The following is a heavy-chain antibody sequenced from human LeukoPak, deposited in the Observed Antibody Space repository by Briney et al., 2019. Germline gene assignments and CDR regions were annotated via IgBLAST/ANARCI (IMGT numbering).Heavy chain of an antibody. Sequence: SVKVSCKASGGTFSSYGISWVRQAPGQGLEWMGGIIPIFGTANYAQKFQGRVTITADESTSTAYMELSSLRSEDTAVYYCARVSSRRLLLEWLPSDYYYYYMDVWGKGITVTVSS. CDR1: GGTFSSYG. CDR2: IIPIFGTA. CDR3: ARVSSRRLLLEWLPSDYYYYYMDV. J-gene: IGHJ6*03. V-gene: IGHV1-69*13. D-gene: IGHD3-3*01.